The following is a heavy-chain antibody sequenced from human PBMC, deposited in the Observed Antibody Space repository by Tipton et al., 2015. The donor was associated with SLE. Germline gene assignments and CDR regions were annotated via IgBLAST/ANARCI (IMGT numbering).Heavy chain of an antibody. Sequence: SGAVWSWIRQPPGKGLEWIGEINHSGSTNYNPSLKSRVTISVDTSKNQFSLKLSSVTAADTAVYYCARGYSSGWYGGFDPWGQGTLVTVSS. V-gene: IGHV4-34*01. CDR3: ARGYSSGWYGGFDP. D-gene: IGHD6-19*01. J-gene: IGHJ5*02. CDR2: INHSGST. CDR1: SGAV.